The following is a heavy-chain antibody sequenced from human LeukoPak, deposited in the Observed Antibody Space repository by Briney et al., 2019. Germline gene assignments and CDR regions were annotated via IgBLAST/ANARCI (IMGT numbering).Heavy chain of an antibody. D-gene: IGHD1-26*01. Sequence: PGGSLRLSCAASGFTFSSYSMNWVRQAPWKGLEWVSSISSSSSYIYYADSVKGRFTISRDNAKNSLYLQMNSPRAEDTAVYYCAKGVTIVGAHDPHFDYWGQGTLVTVSS. V-gene: IGHV3-21*01. CDR3: AKGVTIVGAHDPHFDY. CDR1: GFTFSSYS. CDR2: ISSSSSYI. J-gene: IGHJ4*02.